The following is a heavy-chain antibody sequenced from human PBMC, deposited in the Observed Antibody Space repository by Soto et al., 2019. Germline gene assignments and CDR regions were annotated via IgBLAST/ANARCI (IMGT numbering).Heavy chain of an antibody. D-gene: IGHD6-13*01. CDR3: ARDRSAAGTGYYYYGMDV. CDR1: GGSISSGGYY. V-gene: IGHV4-31*03. CDR2: IYYSGST. J-gene: IGHJ6*02. Sequence: PSETLSLTCTVSGGSISSGGYYWSWIRQHPGKGLEWIGYIYYSGSTYYNPSLKSRVTISVDTSKNQFSLKLSSVTAADTAVYYCARDRSAAGTGYYYYGMDVWGQGTTVTVSS.